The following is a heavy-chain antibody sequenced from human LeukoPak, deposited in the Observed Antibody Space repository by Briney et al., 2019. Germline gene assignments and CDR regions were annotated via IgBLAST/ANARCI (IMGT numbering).Heavy chain of an antibody. V-gene: IGHV3-30*18. CDR2: ISYDGSNK. D-gene: IGHD2-15*01. CDR1: GFTFSSYG. CDR3: AKDLSVVADY. Sequence: PGGSLRLSCAASGFTFSSYGMPWVRQAPGKGLEWVAVISYDGSNKYYADSVKGRFTISRDNSKNTLYLQMNSLRAEDTAVYYCAKDLSVVADYWGQGTLVTVSS. J-gene: IGHJ4*02.